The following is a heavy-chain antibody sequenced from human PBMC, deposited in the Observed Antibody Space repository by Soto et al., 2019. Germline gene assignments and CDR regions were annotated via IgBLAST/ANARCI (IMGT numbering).Heavy chain of an antibody. Sequence: SETLSLTCTGSGGPISSSSYYWGWIRQAPGKGLEWIGSIYYIGSTYYNPSLKSRVTISVDTSKNQFSLKLSSVTAADTAVYYCARLIRGYRYGYLDYSGQVTLLTVCS. V-gene: IGHV4-39*01. J-gene: IGHJ4*02. D-gene: IGHD5-18*01. CDR2: IYYIGST. CDR3: ARLIRGYRYGYLDY. CDR1: GGPISSSSYY.